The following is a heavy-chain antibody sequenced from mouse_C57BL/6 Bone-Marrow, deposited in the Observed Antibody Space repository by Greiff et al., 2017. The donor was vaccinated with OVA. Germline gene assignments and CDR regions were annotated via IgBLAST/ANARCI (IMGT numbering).Heavy chain of an antibody. Sequence: QVQLKQPGAELVRPGTSVKLSCKASGYTFTSYWMHWVKQRPGQGLEWIGVIDPSDSYTNYNQKFKGKATLTVDTSSSTAYMQLSSLTSEDSAVYYCARSELGRKGDFDYWGQGTTLTVSS. CDR2: IDPSDSYT. CDR3: ARSELGRKGDFDY. D-gene: IGHD4-1*01. V-gene: IGHV1-59*01. CDR1: GYTFTSYW. J-gene: IGHJ2*01.